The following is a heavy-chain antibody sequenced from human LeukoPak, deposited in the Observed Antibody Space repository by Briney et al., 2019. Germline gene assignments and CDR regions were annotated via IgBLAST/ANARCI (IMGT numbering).Heavy chain of an antibody. Sequence: PSETLSLTCTVSGGSISSYYWSWIRQPPGKGLEWIGYIYYSGSTNYNPSLKSRVTISVDTSKNQFSLKLSSVTAADTAVYYCARVRGTMVRGANFDYWGQGTLVTVSS. CDR3: ARVRGTMVRGANFDY. CDR1: GGSISSYY. V-gene: IGHV4-59*01. J-gene: IGHJ4*02. CDR2: IYYSGST. D-gene: IGHD3-10*01.